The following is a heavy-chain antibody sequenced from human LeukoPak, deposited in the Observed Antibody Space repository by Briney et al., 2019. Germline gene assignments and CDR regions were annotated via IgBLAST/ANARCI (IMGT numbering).Heavy chain of an antibody. CDR3: ARGGRYDSSGYYYFDY. CDR1: GFTFNTYW. CDR2: IKLDGSEK. D-gene: IGHD3-22*01. J-gene: IGHJ4*02. V-gene: IGHV3-7*04. Sequence: GGSLRLSCAASGFTFNTYWMTWVRQAPGKGLEWVANIKLDGSEKYYVDSVKGRFTISRDNSKNSLYLQMKCLRAEDTAVYYCARGGRYDSSGYYYFDYWGQGTLVTVPS.